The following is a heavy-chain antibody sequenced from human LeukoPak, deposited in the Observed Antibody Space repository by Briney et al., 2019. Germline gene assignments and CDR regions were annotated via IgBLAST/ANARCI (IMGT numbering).Heavy chain of an antibody. D-gene: IGHD3-9*01. CDR2: IWYDGSNK. CDR3: ARFPHSDILTGYPNYYYYYGMDV. CDR1: GFTFSSYG. Sequence: PGGSLRLSCAASGFTFSSYGMHWVRQAPGKGLEWVAVIWYDGSNKYYADSVKGRFTISRDNSKDTLYLQMNSLRAEDTAVYYCARFPHSDILTGYPNYYYYYGMDVWGKGTTVTVSS. J-gene: IGHJ6*04. V-gene: IGHV3-33*01.